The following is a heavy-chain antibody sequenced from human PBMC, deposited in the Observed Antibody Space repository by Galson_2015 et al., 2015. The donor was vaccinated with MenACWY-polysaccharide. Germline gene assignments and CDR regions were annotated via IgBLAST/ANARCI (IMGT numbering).Heavy chain of an antibody. V-gene: IGHV4-59*01. D-gene: IGHD3-16*01. Sequence: ETLSLTCSVSGASINSYYWSWIRQSPGKGLEWIAFIFHTGRTNHNPSLTGRITISIDTSKNQFSLRLTSVTAADTAVYYCAASKGFVWGSLPLPDFWGQGTLVTVSP. CDR2: IFHTGRT. CDR1: GASINSYY. J-gene: IGHJ4*02. CDR3: AASKGFVWGSLPLPDF.